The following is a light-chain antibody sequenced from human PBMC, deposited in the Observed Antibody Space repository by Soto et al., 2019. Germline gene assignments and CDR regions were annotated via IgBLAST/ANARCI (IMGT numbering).Light chain of an antibody. Sequence: DIQMAQSPSTLSASVGDRVTITCRASQNIVSWLAWYQQKPGKAPKLLIYDASTLERGVPSRFRGSGYGTDFTITISSLQPDDFATYYCQQYNDYLWTFGQGTKVDIK. CDR2: DAS. V-gene: IGKV1-5*01. CDR3: QQYNDYLWT. CDR1: QNIVSW. J-gene: IGKJ1*01.